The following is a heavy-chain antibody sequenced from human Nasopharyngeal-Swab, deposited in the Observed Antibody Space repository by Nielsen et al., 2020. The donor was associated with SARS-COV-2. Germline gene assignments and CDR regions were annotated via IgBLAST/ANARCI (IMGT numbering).Heavy chain of an antibody. V-gene: IGHV4-61*01. CDR1: GGSVSSGSYY. Sequence: SETLSLTCTVSGGSVSSGSYYWSWIRQPPGKGLEWIAYIYYSGSTNYNPSLKSRVTISVDTSKNQFSLKLSSVTAADTAVYYCAREEYSGYDWFDPWGQGTLVTVSS. CDR3: AREEYSGYDWFDP. CDR2: IYYSGST. D-gene: IGHD5-12*01. J-gene: IGHJ5*02.